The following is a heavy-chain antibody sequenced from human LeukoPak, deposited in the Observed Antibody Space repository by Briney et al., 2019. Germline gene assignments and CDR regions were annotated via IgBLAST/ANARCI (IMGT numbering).Heavy chain of an antibody. CDR2: ISAYNGNT. CDR3: ARGSDSSWLLDY. V-gene: IGHV1-18*01. CDR1: GYTFTSYG. Sequence: ASVTLCCKASGYTFTSYGISWVRQAPGQGLEWMGWISAYNGNTNYAQKLQGRVTMTTDTSTSTAYMELRSLRSDDTAVYYCARGSDSSWLLDYWGRGTLVSVSS. D-gene: IGHD6-13*01. J-gene: IGHJ4*02.